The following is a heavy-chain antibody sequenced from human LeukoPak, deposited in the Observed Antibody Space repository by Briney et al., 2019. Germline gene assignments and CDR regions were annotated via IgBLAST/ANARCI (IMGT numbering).Heavy chain of an antibody. CDR1: GNSISSGDNY. J-gene: IGHJ4*02. CDR2: IYTSGST. D-gene: IGHD3-3*02. CDR3: ARALGVLGYFDY. Sequence: PSQTLSLTCTVSGNSISSGDNYWSWIRQPAGKGLEWIGRIYTSGSTNYNPSLKSRVTISVDTSKNQFSLKLSSVTAADTAVYYCARALGVLGYFDYWGQGTLVTVSS. V-gene: IGHV4-61*02.